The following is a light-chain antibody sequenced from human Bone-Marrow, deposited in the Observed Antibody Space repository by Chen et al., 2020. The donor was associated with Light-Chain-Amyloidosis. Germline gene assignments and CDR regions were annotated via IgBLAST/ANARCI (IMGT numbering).Light chain of an antibody. V-gene: IGLV1-51*02. Sequence: QSVLTQPPSVSAAPGQKVTISCSGSNSNIGINYVSWYQQPPGTSPKLLVYENIQRPSGIPDRFSGSKSGTSATLGVAGRHTGDEADYYCATWDSSLTVWMFGGGTKLTVL. CDR1: NSNIGINY. J-gene: IGLJ3*02. CDR3: ATWDSSLTVWM. CDR2: ENI.